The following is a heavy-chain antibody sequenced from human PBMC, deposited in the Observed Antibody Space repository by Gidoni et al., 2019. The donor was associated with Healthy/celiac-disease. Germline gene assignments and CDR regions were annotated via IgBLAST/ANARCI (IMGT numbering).Heavy chain of an antibody. Sequence: EVQLVESGGGLVQPGGSLGLSCSASGFTFSSYAMHWVRQAPGKGLEYVSAISSNWGSTYYADSVKGRFTISRDNSKNTLYLQMSSLRAEDTAVYYCVKDQWLRFGDFDYWGQGTLVTVSS. CDR2: ISSNWGST. CDR1: GFTFSSYA. V-gene: IGHV3-64D*06. CDR3: VKDQWLRFGDFDY. J-gene: IGHJ4*02. D-gene: IGHD5-12*01.